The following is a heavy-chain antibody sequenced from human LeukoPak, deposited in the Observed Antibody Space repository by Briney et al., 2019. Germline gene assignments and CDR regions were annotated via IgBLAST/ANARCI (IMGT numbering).Heavy chain of an antibody. CDR2: VNPDSGNT. D-gene: IGHD1-26*01. Sequence: GASVKVSCKASGYTFTSYDINWVRQAPGQGLEWMGWVNPDSGNTGYAQKFQGRVTMTRDISISTAYMELSSLTSEDTAVYYCARERDSWDLLNWGGQGTLVTVSS. V-gene: IGHV1-8*02. J-gene: IGHJ4*02. CDR3: ARERDSWDLLNW. CDR1: GYTFTSYD.